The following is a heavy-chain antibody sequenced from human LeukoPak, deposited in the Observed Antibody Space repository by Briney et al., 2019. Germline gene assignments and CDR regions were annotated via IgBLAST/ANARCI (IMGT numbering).Heavy chain of an antibody. V-gene: IGHV1-8*01. J-gene: IGHJ4*02. Sequence: ASVKVSCKASGYTFTSYDINWVRQATGQGLEWMGWMNPNSGNTGYAQKFQGRVTMTRNTSISTAYMELSSLRSDDTAVYYCARDPGYYYDSSGYYQCFDYWGQGTLVTVSS. CDR3: ARDPGYYYDSSGYYQCFDY. CDR2: MNPNSGNT. D-gene: IGHD3-22*01. CDR1: GYTFTSYD.